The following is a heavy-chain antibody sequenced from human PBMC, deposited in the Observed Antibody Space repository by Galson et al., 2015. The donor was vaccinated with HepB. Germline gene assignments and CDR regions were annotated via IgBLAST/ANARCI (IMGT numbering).Heavy chain of an antibody. CDR1: GFTFSSYS. V-gene: IGHV3-48*02. D-gene: IGHD3-22*01. Sequence: SLRLSCAASGFTFSSYSMNWVRQAPGKGLEWVSYISSSSSTIYYADSVKGRFTISRDNAKNSLYLQMNSLRDEDTAVYYCARGSSGPERSDNWFDPWGQGTLVTVSS. CDR3: ARGSSGPERSDNWFDP. CDR2: ISSSSSTI. J-gene: IGHJ5*02.